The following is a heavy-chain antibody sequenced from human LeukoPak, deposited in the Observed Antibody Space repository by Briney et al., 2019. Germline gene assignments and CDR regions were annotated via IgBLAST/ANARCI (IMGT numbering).Heavy chain of an antibody. D-gene: IGHD6-6*01. CDR1: GGSISSYY. CDR2: IYYSGST. Sequence: SETLSLTCTVSGGSISSYYWSWIRQPPGKGLEWIGYIYYSGSTNYNPSLKSRVTISVDTSKNQFSLKLSSVTAADTAVYYCARGSRSYSSSKALYYYYMDVWGKGTTVTVSS. CDR3: ARGSRSYSSSKALYYYYMDV. J-gene: IGHJ6*03. V-gene: IGHV4-59*01.